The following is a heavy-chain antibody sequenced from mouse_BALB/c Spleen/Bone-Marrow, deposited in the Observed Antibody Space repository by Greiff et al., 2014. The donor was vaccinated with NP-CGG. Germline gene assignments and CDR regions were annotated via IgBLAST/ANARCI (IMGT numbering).Heavy chain of an antibody. D-gene: IGHD1-1*01. Sequence: VKLMESGPGLVAPSQSLSITCTISGFSLTSYGVHWVRQPPGKGLEWLVVIWSDGSTTYNSALKSRLSISKDNSKSQVFLKMNSLQTDDTARYYCARCYYGYAMDYWGQGTSVTVSS. J-gene: IGHJ4*01. V-gene: IGHV2-6-1*01. CDR2: IWSDGST. CDR3: ARCYYGYAMDY. CDR1: GFSLTSYG.